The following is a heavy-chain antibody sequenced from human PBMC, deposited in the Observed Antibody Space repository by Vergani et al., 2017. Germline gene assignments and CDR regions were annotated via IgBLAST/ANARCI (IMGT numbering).Heavy chain of an antibody. J-gene: IGHJ4*02. CDR2: IYPGDSDT. V-gene: IGHV5-51*01. Sequence: EVQLVQSGAEVKKPGESLKISCKGSGYSFATYWIGWVRQMPGKGLEWMGIIYPGDSDTRYSPSFQGQVTISADKSISTAFLQWSSLKASDTAMYYCAKDLGYCTNGVCSPFDYWGQGTLVTVSS. CDR3: AKDLGYCTNGVCSPFDY. D-gene: IGHD2-8*01. CDR1: GYSFATYW.